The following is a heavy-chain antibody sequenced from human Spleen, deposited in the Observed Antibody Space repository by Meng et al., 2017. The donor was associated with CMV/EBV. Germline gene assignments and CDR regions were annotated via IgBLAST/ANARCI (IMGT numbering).Heavy chain of an antibody. V-gene: IGHV3-30*02. CDR2: IQYDGIKK. Sequence: GESLKISCAASGFTFSGYAMHWVRQAPGEGLEWVAFIQYDGIKKYYTDSVEDRFTISRDNSKNTVSLQMNSLRADDTAVYYCARAPSYCGSISCHSYYYYGLDVWGQGTTVTVSS. J-gene: IGHJ6*02. D-gene: IGHD2-2*01. CDR3: ARAPSYCGSISCHSYYYYGLDV. CDR1: GFTFSGYA.